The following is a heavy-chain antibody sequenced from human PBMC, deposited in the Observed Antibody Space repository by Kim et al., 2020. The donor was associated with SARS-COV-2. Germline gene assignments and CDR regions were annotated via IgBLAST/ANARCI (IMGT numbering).Heavy chain of an antibody. J-gene: IGHJ4*02. D-gene: IGHD3-16*01. CDR3: ARSKGGFDY. CDR2: SEK. V-gene: IGHV3-7*01. Sequence: SEKYNVNPVKGRFTISRDNAKNSLYLQMNSLRAEDTAVYYCARSKGGFDYWGQGTLVTVSS.